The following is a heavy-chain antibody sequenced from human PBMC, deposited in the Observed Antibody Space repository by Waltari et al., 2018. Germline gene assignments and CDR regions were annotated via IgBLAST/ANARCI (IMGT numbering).Heavy chain of an antibody. CDR1: GGSISSGDYY. Sequence: QVQLQESGPGLVKPSQTLSLTCTVSGGSISSGDYYWSWIRQPPGKGLEWIGYIYYSGSTYYNPSLKSRVTISVDTSKNQFSLKLSSVTAADTAVYYCARERGYSSSSYYYYYMDVWGKGTTVTISS. D-gene: IGHD6-6*01. CDR3: ARERGYSSSSYYYYYMDV. J-gene: IGHJ6*03. V-gene: IGHV4-30-4*08. CDR2: IYYSGST.